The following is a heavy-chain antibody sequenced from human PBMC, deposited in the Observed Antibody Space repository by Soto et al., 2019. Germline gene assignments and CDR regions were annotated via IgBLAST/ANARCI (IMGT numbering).Heavy chain of an antibody. J-gene: IGHJ5*02. CDR3: AKIRTLEWSPSTFDP. V-gene: IGHV3-23*01. D-gene: IGHD3-3*01. Sequence: GGSLRLSCAASGFTFSSYAMSWVRQAPGKGLEWVSAISGSGGSTYYADSVKGRFTISRDNSKNTLYLQMNSLRAEDTAVYYCAKIRTLEWSPSTFDPWGQGTLVTVSS. CDR2: ISGSGGST. CDR1: GFTFSSYA.